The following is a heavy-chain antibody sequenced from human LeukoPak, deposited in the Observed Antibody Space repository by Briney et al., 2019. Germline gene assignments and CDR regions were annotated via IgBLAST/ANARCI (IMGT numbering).Heavy chain of an antibody. CDR1: GFTFSNAW. CDR2: IKSKTDGGTT. V-gene: IGHV3-15*01. J-gene: IGHJ4*02. D-gene: IGHD2-15*01. Sequence: GGSLRLSCAASGFTFSNAWMSWVRQAPGKGLGWVGPIKSKTDGGTTDYAAPVKGRFTISRDDSKNTLYLQMNSLKTEDTAVYYCTTDRYCSGGSCYQDYWGQGTLVTVSS. CDR3: TTDRYCSGGSCYQDY.